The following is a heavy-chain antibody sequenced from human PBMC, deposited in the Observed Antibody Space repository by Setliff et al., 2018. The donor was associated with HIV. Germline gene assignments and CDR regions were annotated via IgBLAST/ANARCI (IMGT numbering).Heavy chain of an antibody. CDR1: GESFSAYS. V-gene: IGHV4-34*01. J-gene: IGHJ4*02. Sequence: SETLSLTCAVYGESFSAYSWTWIRQPPGKGLEWIGEINHSGSTTYNPSLRGRVTVSVDTSKNQFSLKLKSVTAADTAFYYCARAFLAYRAVDFWGQGTRVTVS. CDR2: INHSGST. D-gene: IGHD4-4*01. CDR3: ARAFLAYRAVDF.